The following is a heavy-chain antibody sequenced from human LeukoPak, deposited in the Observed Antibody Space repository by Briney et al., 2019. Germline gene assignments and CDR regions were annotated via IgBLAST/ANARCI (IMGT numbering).Heavy chain of an antibody. J-gene: IGHJ4*02. V-gene: IGHV3-7*03. CDR1: GFTFSRYW. CDR2: IKQDGSEQ. Sequence: GGPLRLSCAASGFTFSRYWMTWVRQAPGKGLEWVANIKQDGSEQYYVDSVKGRFIISRDNAKNSLYLQMNSLRAEDTAVYYCARDSRAIGYWGQGTLVTVSS. CDR3: ARDSRAIGY. D-gene: IGHD2-2*01.